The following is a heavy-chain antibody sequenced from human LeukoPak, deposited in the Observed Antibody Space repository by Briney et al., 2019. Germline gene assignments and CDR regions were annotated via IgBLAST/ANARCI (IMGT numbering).Heavy chain of an antibody. J-gene: IGHJ4*02. CDR2: IYPGDSDT. Sequence: GESLKISCKGPGYRFTSYWIGWVRQMPGKGLGWMGIIYPGDSDTRYSPSFQRQVTISADKSISTAYLQWSSLKASDTAMYYCARRSYYDSSGYRYFDYWGQGTLATVSS. D-gene: IGHD3-22*01. V-gene: IGHV5-51*01. CDR1: GYRFTSYW. CDR3: ARRSYYDSSGYRYFDY.